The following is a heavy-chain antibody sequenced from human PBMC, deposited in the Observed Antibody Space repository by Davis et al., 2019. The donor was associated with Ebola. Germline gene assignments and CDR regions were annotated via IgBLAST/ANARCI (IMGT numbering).Heavy chain of an antibody. J-gene: IGHJ5*02. CDR2: ISGSGGST. CDR3: ARSPTLPFMEWTSKWFDP. D-gene: IGHD3-3*01. CDR1: VITFSSYA. V-gene: IGHV3-23*01. Sequence: GESLKISCTDSVITFSSYAMTWVRQAPGKGLEWVSAISGSGGSTYYADSVKGRFTISRDNSENTVSLQMSSLRVEDTAIYYCARSPTLPFMEWTSKWFDPWGQGTLVTVSS.